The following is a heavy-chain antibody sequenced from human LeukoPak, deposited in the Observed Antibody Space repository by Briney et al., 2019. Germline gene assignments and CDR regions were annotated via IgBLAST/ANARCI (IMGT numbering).Heavy chain of an antibody. CDR3: AREGSAGSWYYFDY. Sequence: GGSLRLSCVASGFTFCSYEMNWVRQAPGKGLEWVSYISSSDNTIYYADSVKGRFTISRDNAKNSLYLQMNSLRAEDTAVYYCAREGSAGSWYYFDYWGQGTLVTVSS. CDR2: ISSSDNTI. V-gene: IGHV3-48*03. D-gene: IGHD6-13*01. J-gene: IGHJ4*02. CDR1: GFTFCSYE.